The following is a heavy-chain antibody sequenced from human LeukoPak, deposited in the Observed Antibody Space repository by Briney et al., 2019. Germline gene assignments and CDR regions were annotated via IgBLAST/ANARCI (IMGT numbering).Heavy chain of an antibody. CDR3: ARDFKLRYFDRHFDY. CDR2: INPSGGST. D-gene: IGHD3-9*01. CDR1: GYTFTSYY. Sequence: GASVKVSCKASGYTFTSYYMHWVRQAPGQGLEWMGIINPSGGSTSYAQKFQGRVTMTRDTSTSTVYMELSSLRSEDTAVYYCARDFKLRYFDRHFDYWGQGTLVTVSS. V-gene: IGHV1-46*01. J-gene: IGHJ4*02.